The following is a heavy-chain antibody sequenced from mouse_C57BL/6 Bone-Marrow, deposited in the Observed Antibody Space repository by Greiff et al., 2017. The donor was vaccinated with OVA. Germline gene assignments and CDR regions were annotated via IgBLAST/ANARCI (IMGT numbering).Heavy chain of an antibody. Sequence: EVQRVESGGGLVQPGGSLKLSCAASGFTFSDYYMYWVRQTPEKRLEWVAYISNGGGSTYYPDTVKGRFTISRDNAKKTLYLQMSRLKSEDTAMYYCARQRDYDGGYAMDYWGQGTSVTVSS. CDR3: ARQRDYDGGYAMDY. CDR1: GFTFSDYY. CDR2: ISNGGGST. D-gene: IGHD2-4*01. V-gene: IGHV5-12*01. J-gene: IGHJ4*01.